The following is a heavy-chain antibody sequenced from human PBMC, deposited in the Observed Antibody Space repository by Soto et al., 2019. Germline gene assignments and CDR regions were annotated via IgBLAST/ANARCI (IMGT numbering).Heavy chain of an antibody. CDR2: ISGSGGST. V-gene: IGHV3-23*01. CDR3: AKDRGDVWSGAPLGYGMDV. D-gene: IGHD3-3*01. Sequence: EVQLLESGGGLVQPGGSLRLSCAASGFTFSSYTMRWVRQAPGKGLEWVSVISGSGGSTYYADSVKGRFTISRANSKNTLFLQMNSLRAEDTAVYYCAKDRGDVWSGAPLGYGMDVWGQGTTVTVSS. J-gene: IGHJ6*02. CDR1: GFTFSSYT.